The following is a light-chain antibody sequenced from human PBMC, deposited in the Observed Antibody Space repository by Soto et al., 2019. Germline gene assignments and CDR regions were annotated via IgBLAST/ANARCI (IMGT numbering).Light chain of an antibody. CDR2: EVS. CDR3: MQGTHWPWT. J-gene: IGKJ1*01. Sequence: DVVMTQSPLSLPVTLGQPASISCRSSQSLIHSDGSTYLNWFQQRPGQSPRRLIYEVSDRDSGVXDXSSGSRSCTDFTMKISRVEAEDVGVYYCMQGTHWPWTFGQGTEVEIK. V-gene: IGKV2-30*02. CDR1: QSLIHSDGSTY.